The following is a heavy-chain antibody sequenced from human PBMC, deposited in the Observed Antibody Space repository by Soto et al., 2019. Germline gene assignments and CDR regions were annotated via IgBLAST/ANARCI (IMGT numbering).Heavy chain of an antibody. CDR1: GGSIGSSSYY. V-gene: IGHV4-61*01. CDR3: AREEYCSSTSCNYYGMDV. D-gene: IGHD2-2*01. J-gene: IGHJ6*02. Sequence: SETLSLTCSVSGGSIGSSSYYFGWIRQPPGKGLEWIGYIYHSGTTNYNPSLKSRVTISVDTSKNQFSLKLSSVTAADTAVYYCAREEYCSSTSCNYYGMDVWGQGTTVTVS. CDR2: IYHSGTT.